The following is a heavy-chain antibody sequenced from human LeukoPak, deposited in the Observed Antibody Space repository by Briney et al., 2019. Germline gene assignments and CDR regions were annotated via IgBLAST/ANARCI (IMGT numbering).Heavy chain of an antibody. CDR1: GFTVSNYA. D-gene: IGHD3-9*01. CDR3: AAKEGLTGYLSGSFEY. CDR2: ISAGGVDT. V-gene: IGHV3-23*01. J-gene: IGHJ4*02. Sequence: GGSLRLSCAASGFTVSNYAMTWVRQAPGKGLGWVSAISAGGVDTFYADSVRGRFTISRDNSKSTLYLQMNSLRAEDTAVYYCAAKEGLTGYLSGSFEYWGQGTLVTVSS.